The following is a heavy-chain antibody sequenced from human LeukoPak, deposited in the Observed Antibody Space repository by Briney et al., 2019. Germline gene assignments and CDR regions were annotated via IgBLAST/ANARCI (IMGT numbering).Heavy chain of an antibody. V-gene: IGHV3-74*01. CDR1: GFTFSSYW. J-gene: IGHJ6*01. CDR2: INGAGGNI. CDR3: TRDLMDYDVSTGLHHYYMDV. D-gene: IGHD3-9*01. Sequence: GGSLRLSCVASGFTFSSYWMNWVRQAPRKGLVWVSRINGAGGNINYADSVRGRFTISRDNAQNTLALQMNTLRAEDTAVYYCTRDLMDYDVSTGLHHYYMDVWGQGTTVTVSS.